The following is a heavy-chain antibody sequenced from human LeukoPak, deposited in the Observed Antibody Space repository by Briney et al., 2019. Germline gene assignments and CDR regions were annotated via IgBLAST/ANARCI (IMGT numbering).Heavy chain of an antibody. J-gene: IGHJ4*02. Sequence: PSETLSLTCTVSGGSISSYYWSWIRQPPGKGLEWIGYIYYSGSTNYNPSLKSRVTISVDTSKNQFSLKLSSVTAADTAVYYCARHVGSEGPPLDYWGQGTLVTVPS. CDR1: GGSISSYY. V-gene: IGHV4-59*08. D-gene: IGHD3-10*01. CDR3: ARHVGSEGPPLDY. CDR2: IYYSGST.